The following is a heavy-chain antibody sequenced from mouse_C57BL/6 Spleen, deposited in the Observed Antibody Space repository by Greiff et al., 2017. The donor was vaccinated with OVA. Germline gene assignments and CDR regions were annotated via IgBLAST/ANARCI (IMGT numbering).Heavy chain of an antibody. CDR1: GYTFTSYW. CDR2: IDPSDSYT. J-gene: IGHJ2*01. V-gene: IGHV1-69*01. CDR3: AREIYDSYWYYFDF. D-gene: IGHD2-3*01. Sequence: QVQLQQPGAELVMPGASVKLSCKASGYTFTSYWMHWVKQRPGQGLEWIGEIDPSDSYTNYNQKLKGKSTLTVDKSSSTAYMQLSSLTSEDSAIYDTAREIYDSYWYYFDFWGQGTTLTVSS.